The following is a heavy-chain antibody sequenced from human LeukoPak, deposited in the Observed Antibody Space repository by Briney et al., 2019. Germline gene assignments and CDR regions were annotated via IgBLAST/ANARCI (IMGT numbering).Heavy chain of an antibody. CDR1: GYSISSGYY. V-gene: IGHV4-38-2*02. Sequence: SETLSLTCTVSGYSISSGYYWGWIRQPPGKGLEWIGSIYHSGSTYYNPSLKSRVTISVDTSKNQFSLKLSSVTAADTAMYYCARVTGYVIEDYFDYWGQGTLVTVSS. CDR2: IYHSGST. J-gene: IGHJ4*02. CDR3: ARVTGYVIEDYFDY. D-gene: IGHD3-22*01.